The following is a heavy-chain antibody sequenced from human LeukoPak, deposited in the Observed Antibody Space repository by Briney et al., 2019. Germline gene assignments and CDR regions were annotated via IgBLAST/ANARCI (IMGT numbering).Heavy chain of an antibody. Sequence: GGSLRLSCAASGFTLSSYAMHWVRQAPGKGLEGVAVISYDGSNKYYADSVKGRFTISRDNSKNTLNLQMNSLRAEDTAVYYCARESDDFWSGYYNGPFDYWGQGTLVTVSS. CDR2: ISYDGSNK. J-gene: IGHJ4*02. CDR1: GFTLSSYA. CDR3: ARESDDFWSGYYNGPFDY. V-gene: IGHV3-30-3*01. D-gene: IGHD3-3*01.